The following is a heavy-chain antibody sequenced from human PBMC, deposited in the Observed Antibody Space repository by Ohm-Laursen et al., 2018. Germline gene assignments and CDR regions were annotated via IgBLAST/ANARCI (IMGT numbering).Heavy chain of an antibody. CDR1: GYTFTGYY. D-gene: IGHD4-17*01. CDR3: AADYGDYVFDY. J-gene: IGHJ4*02. CDR2: INPNSGGT. Sequence: GATVKISCKASGYTFTGYYMHWVRQAPGQGLEWMGWINPNSGGTNYAQKFQGRVTMTRDTSISTAYMELSRLRSDDTAVYYCAADYGDYVFDYWGQGTLVTVSS. V-gene: IGHV1-2*02.